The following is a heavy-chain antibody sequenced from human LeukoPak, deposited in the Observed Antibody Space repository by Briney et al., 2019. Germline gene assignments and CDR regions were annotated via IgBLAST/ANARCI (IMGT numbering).Heavy chain of an antibody. V-gene: IGHV4-59*11. J-gene: IGHJ4*02. CDR1: GGSISSHD. CDR3: ARDGFSGSSGYYAFDY. D-gene: IGHD3-22*01. Sequence: SETLSLTCTVSGGSISSHDWSWIRQPPGKGLEWIGYIYYSGSTNYTPSLKSRVTISVDTSKNQFSLKLSSVTAADTAVYYCARDGFSGSSGYYAFDYWGQGTLVTVSS. CDR2: IYYSGST.